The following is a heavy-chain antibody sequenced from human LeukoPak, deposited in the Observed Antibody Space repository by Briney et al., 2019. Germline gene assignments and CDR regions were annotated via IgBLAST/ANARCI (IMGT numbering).Heavy chain of an antibody. Sequence: SETLSLTCTVSGGSISSSSYYWGWIRQPPGKGLEWIGTLYYSGSTYYNPSLKSRVTISVDTSKNQFSLKLSSVTAADTAVYYCASSYSSGWYVFDYWGQGTLVTVSS. CDR3: ASSYSSGWYVFDY. D-gene: IGHD6-19*01. J-gene: IGHJ4*02. CDR1: GGSISSSSYY. CDR2: LYYSGST. V-gene: IGHV4-39*01.